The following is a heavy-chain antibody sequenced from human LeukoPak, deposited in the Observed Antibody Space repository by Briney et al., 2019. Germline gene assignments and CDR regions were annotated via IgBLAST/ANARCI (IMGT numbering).Heavy chain of an antibody. D-gene: IGHD2-2*01. CDR3: ASDVVPAAANHYHHDY. Sequence: KAGGSLRLSCAASGFTFSSYSRNWVRQAPGKGLEWVSSISSSSSYIYYADSVKGRFTISRDNAKNSLYLQMNSLRAEDTAVYYCASDVVPAAANHYHHDYWGQGTLVTVSS. J-gene: IGHJ4*02. CDR1: GFTFSSYS. CDR2: ISSSSSYI. V-gene: IGHV3-21*01.